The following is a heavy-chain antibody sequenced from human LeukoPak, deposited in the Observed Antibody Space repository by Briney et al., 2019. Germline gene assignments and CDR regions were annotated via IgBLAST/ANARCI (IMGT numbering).Heavy chain of an antibody. CDR3: ARGLLVYSSGWDDAFDI. D-gene: IGHD6-19*01. J-gene: IGHJ3*02. CDR1: GFTFSSYA. Sequence: GGSLRLSCAASGFTFSSYAMHWVRQAPGKGLEWVAVISYDGSNKYYADSVKGRFTTSRDNSKNTLYLQMNSLRAEDTAVYYCARGLLVYSSGWDDAFDIWGQGTMVTVSS. V-gene: IGHV3-30*04. CDR2: ISYDGSNK.